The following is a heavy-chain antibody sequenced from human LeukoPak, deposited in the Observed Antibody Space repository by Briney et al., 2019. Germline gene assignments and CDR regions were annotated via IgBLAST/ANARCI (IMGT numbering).Heavy chain of an antibody. D-gene: IGHD4-17*01. CDR2: INHSGST. Sequence: SETLSLTCAVSGGSFSGYYWTWIRQPPGKGLEWIGEINHSGSTNYNPSLKSRVTISVDTSKNQFSLKLSSVTAADTAVYYCAREEATVTMIGYWGQGTLVTVSS. CDR1: GGSFSGYY. J-gene: IGHJ4*02. V-gene: IGHV4-34*01. CDR3: AREEATVTMIGY.